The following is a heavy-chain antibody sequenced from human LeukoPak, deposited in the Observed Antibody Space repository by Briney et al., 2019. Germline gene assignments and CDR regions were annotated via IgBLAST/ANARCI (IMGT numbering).Heavy chain of an antibody. J-gene: IGHJ3*02. CDR1: GGSISSGSYY. Sequence: SETLSLTCTVSGGSISSGSYYWSWIRQPAGKGLEWIRRIYTSGSTNYNPSLKSRVTISVDTSKNQFSLKLSSVTAADTAVYYCARTPGSYDAFDIWGQGTMVTVSS. D-gene: IGHD1-26*01. CDR3: ARTPGSYDAFDI. V-gene: IGHV4-61*02. CDR2: IYTSGST.